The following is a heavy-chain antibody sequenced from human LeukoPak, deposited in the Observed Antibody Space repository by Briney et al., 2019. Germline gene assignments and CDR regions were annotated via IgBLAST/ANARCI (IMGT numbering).Heavy chain of an antibody. CDR3: ARHYGP. V-gene: IGHV4-59*08. D-gene: IGHD3-10*01. J-gene: IGHJ4*02. CDR2: IYYSGST. CDR1: GGSISSYY. Sequence: SETLSLTCTVSGGSISSYYWSWIRQPPGKGLEWIGSIYYSGSTYYNPSLKSRVTISVDTSKNQFSLKLNSVTATDTAVYYCARHYGPWGQGTLVTVSS.